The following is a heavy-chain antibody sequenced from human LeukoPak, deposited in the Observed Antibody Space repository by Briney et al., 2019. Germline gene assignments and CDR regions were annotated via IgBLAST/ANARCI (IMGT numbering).Heavy chain of an antibody. CDR1: LCTFRVYS. V-gene: IGHV3-48*01. CDR3: ARSRGNSGSYPLDY. D-gene: IGHD1-26*01. J-gene: IGHJ4*02. Sequence: PGGSLRLSCEASLCTFRVYSMQCVRQAPGKGLEWVSYISSSSSTIYYAESVKGRFTISRDNVKNSLYLQMNSPRVEDTAVYYCARSRGNSGSYPLDYWGQGTLVTVSS. CDR2: ISSSSSTI.